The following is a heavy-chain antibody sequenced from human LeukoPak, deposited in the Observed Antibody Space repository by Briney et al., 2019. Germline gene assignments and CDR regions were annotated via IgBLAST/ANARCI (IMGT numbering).Heavy chain of an antibody. V-gene: IGHV1-69*13. D-gene: IGHD6-19*01. CDR2: IIPIFGTA. Sequence: GASVKVSCKASGGTFSSYAISWVRQAPGQGLEWMGGIIPIFGTASYAQKFQGRVTITADESTSTAYMELSSLRSEDTAVYYCARDSSGWFWFDYWGQGTLVTVSS. CDR3: ARDSSGWFWFDY. CDR1: GGTFSSYA. J-gene: IGHJ4*02.